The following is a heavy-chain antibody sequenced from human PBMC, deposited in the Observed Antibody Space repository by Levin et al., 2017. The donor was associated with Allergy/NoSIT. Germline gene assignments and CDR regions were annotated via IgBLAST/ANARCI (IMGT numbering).Heavy chain of an antibody. D-gene: IGHD3-10*01. Sequence: RGESLKISCAASGFTFSSYAMTWVRQAPVKGLEWVSTLSTTGGSKYYANSVKGRFTISRDNSKNTLYLQMNNLRAEDSAVYYCAKVYHGSGSSYPNDYWGQGTLVTVSS. V-gene: IGHV3-23*01. CDR3: AKVYHGSGSSYPNDY. CDR1: GFTFSSYA. J-gene: IGHJ4*02. CDR2: LSTTGGSK.